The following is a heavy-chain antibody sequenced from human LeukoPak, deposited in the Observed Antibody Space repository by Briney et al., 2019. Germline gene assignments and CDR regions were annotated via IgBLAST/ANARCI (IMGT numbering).Heavy chain of an antibody. D-gene: IGHD3-10*01. Sequence: GGSLRLSCAASGFTVSSNYMSWVRQAPGKGLEWVSVIYSGGSTYYADSVKGRFTISRHNSKNTLYLQMNSLRAEDTAVYYCARENTMVRGATYYYYGMDVRGQGTTVTVSS. CDR3: ARENTMVRGATYYYYGMDV. J-gene: IGHJ6*02. V-gene: IGHV3-53*04. CDR1: GFTVSSNY. CDR2: IYSGGST.